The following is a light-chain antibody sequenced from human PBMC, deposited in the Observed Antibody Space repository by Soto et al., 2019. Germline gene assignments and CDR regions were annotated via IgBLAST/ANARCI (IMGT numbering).Light chain of an antibody. V-gene: IGKV3-11*01. J-gene: IGKJ5*01. Sequence: IVWTQSAATLSLSKGERATLSCRASQSVSSYLAWYQQKPGQAPRLLIYDASNRATSIPARFSGRGSGTDFTLTSSIQDEEDFADYYCQRRSTRLSIPFGQGTRLEIK. CDR3: QRRSTRLSIP. CDR2: DAS. CDR1: QSVSSY.